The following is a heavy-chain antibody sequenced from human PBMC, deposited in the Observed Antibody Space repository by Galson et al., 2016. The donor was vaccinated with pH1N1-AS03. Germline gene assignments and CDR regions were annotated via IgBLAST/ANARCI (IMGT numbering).Heavy chain of an antibody. CDR2: IFRSGST. J-gene: IGHJ4*02. Sequence: ETLSLTCTVSGDSISSSNFYWAWIRQSPGKGLEWLGHIFRSGSTSFNPSLKSRLTISVDTSKNQFSLNLRYVTAADTAVYYCARGRAPSPVTYYFDDWGQGTLVTVSS. V-gene: IGHV4-39*07. CDR3: ARGRAPSPVTYYFDD. CDR1: GDSISSSNFY.